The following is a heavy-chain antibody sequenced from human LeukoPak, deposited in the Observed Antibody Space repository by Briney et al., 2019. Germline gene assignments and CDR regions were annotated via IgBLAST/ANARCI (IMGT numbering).Heavy chain of an antibody. Sequence: SETLSPTCTVSSGSISSYYWSWIRQPPGKGLEWIGYIYYSGSTDYNPSLKSRVTISVDTSMNQFSLKLSSVTAADTAVYYCARVWFYHDSSGHWDAFDIWGQGTMVTVSS. J-gene: IGHJ3*02. V-gene: IGHV4-59*01. CDR2: IYYSGST. CDR3: ARVWFYHDSSGHWDAFDI. CDR1: SGSISSYY. D-gene: IGHD3-22*01.